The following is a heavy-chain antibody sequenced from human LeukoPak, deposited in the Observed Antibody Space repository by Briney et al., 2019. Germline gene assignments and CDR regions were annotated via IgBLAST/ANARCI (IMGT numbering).Heavy chain of an antibody. Sequence: SETLSLTCAVYGGSFSGYYWSWIRQPPGKGLEWTGEINHSGSTNYNPSLKSRVTISVDTSKNQFSLKLSSVTAADTAVYYCARALGWGELAMAGNGGARGFAYWGQGTLVTVSS. V-gene: IGHV4-34*01. J-gene: IGHJ4*02. CDR2: INHSGST. CDR1: GGSFSGYY. D-gene: IGHD6-19*01. CDR3: ARALGWGELAMAGNGGARGFAY.